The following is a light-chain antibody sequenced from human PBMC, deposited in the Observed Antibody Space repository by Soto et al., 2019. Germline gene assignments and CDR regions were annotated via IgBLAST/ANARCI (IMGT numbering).Light chain of an antibody. CDR2: DAS. CDR3: QQRRDWPRT. V-gene: IGKV3-11*01. Sequence: EIVLTQSPATLSLSPGERATLSCRASQSISSYLAWYQKKPGQAPRLLFYDASIRAAGIPARFSGSGSGTDFPLTISSLEPEDLAFYYCQQRRDWPRTFGRGTKLEIK. J-gene: IGKJ2*01. CDR1: QSISSY.